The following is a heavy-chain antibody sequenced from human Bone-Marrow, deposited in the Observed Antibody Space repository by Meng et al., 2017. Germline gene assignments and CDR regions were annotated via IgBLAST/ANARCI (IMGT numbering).Heavy chain of an antibody. Sequence: SGADVEKPCAFVKVSFKALCYTCTDYWLHWVRPAPGQGLEWMGRSNPKSGDPHYAQRFQGRVTMTGDTSISTAYMELSGLRSDDTAMYYCARDEDISAAGKLFGDYWGQGTLVTVSS. V-gene: IGHV1-2*06. D-gene: IGHD6-13*01. CDR3: ARDEDISAAGKLFGDY. CDR1: CYTCTDYW. J-gene: IGHJ4*02. CDR2: SNPKSGDP.